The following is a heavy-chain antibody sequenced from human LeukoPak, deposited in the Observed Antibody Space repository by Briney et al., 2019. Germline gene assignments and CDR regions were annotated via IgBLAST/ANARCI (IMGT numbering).Heavy chain of an antibody. CDR3: ARDGTYYDFWGGEYGMDV. V-gene: IGHV3-74*01. CDR2: INSDGSST. J-gene: IGHJ6*02. CDR1: GFTFSSYW. Sequence: GGSLRLSCAASGFTFSSYWMHWVRQAPGKGLVWVSRINSDGSSTSYADSVKGRFTISRDNAKNTLYLQMNSLRAEDTAVYYCARDGTYYDFWGGEYGMDVWGQGTTVTVSS. D-gene: IGHD3-3*01.